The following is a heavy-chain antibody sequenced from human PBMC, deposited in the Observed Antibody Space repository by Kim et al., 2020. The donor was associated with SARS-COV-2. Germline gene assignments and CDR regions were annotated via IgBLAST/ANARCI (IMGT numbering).Heavy chain of an antibody. Sequence: GGSLRLSCAASGFTFNSYAMHWVRQAPGKGLEWVAVISYDGSNKYYADSVKGRFTISRDNSKNTLYLQMNSLRAEDTAVYYCARAATGSYYYGMDVWGQGTTVTVSS. CDR1: GFTFNSYA. J-gene: IGHJ6*02. V-gene: IGHV3-30*04. D-gene: IGHD2-15*01. CDR2: ISYDGSNK. CDR3: ARAATGSYYYGMDV.